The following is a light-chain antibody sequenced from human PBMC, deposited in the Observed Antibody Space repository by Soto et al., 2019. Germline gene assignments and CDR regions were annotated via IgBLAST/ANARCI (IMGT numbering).Light chain of an antibody. CDR3: QQYDTFWT. CDR2: DVS. CDR1: QGISSW. V-gene: IGKV1-5*01. Sequence: DIQTTQSPSTLSASVGDRVTITCRASQGISSWLAWYQQKPGKAPKLLIYDVSSLESGVPSRFSGSGSGTEFTLTISSLQPDDSATYYCQQYDTFWTFGQGTKVDIK. J-gene: IGKJ1*01.